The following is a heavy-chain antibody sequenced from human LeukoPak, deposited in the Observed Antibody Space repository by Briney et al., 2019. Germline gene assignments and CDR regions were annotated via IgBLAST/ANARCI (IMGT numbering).Heavy chain of an antibody. CDR2: ISGSGGST. J-gene: IGHJ4*02. Sequence: GGSLRLSCAASGFTFSSYGMHWVRQAPGKGLEWVSAISGSGGSTYYADSVKGRFTVSRDNSKNTVYLQMNSLRAEDTAVYYCAKTPHAGGATTFDYWGQGTLVTVSS. V-gene: IGHV3-23*01. CDR1: GFTFSSYG. D-gene: IGHD1-26*01. CDR3: AKTPHAGGATTFDY.